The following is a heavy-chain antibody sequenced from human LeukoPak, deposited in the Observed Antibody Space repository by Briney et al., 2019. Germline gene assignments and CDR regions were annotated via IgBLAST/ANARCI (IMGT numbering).Heavy chain of an antibody. D-gene: IGHD3-22*01. CDR3: TRHLGYDSSGDDAFDI. J-gene: IGHJ3*02. V-gene: IGHV3-23*01. CDR2: VSGSGGST. Sequence: GGSLRLSCAASGFTFSSYAMTWVRQAPGKGLEWVSTVSGSGGSTYYADSVKGRFTISRDNAKNSLYLQMNSLKTEDTAVYYCTRHLGYDSSGDDAFDIWGQGTMVTVSS. CDR1: GFTFSSYA.